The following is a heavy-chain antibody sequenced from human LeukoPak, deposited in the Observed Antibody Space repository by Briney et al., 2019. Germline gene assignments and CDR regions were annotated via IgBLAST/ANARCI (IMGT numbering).Heavy chain of an antibody. Sequence: ASVKGSCTASGYTFTSYGISWVRQAPGQGLEWMGWISAYNGNTNYAQKIQGRVTMTTDTSTSTAYMELRSLRSDDTAVYYCARKYFSMRGCTDELDADWGQGTLVTVSS. CDR2: ISAYNGNT. CDR3: ARKYFSMRGCTDELDAD. D-gene: IGHD2-2*01. J-gene: IGHJ4*02. CDR1: GYTFTSYG. V-gene: IGHV1-18*04.